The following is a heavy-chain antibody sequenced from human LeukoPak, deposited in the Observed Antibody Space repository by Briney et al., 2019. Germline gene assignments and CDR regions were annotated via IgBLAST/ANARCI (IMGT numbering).Heavy chain of an antibody. Sequence: ASVKVSCKVSGYTLTELSMHWVRQAPGKGLEWMGGFDPEDGETIYAQKFQGRVTITRNTSISTAYMELSSLRSEDTAVYYCARVKFSVRGGPDWFDPWGQGTLVTVSS. D-gene: IGHD3-10*01. CDR2: FDPEDGET. CDR3: ARVKFSVRGGPDWFDP. J-gene: IGHJ5*02. V-gene: IGHV1-24*01. CDR1: GYTLTELS.